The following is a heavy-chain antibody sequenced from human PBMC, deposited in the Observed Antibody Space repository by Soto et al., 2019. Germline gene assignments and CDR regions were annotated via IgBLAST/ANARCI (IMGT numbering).Heavy chain of an antibody. V-gene: IGHV6-1*01. J-gene: IGHJ6*03. CDR2: TYYRSRWYN. D-gene: IGHD1-7*01. CDR3: AGTSSLQWYYMDV. CDR1: GDSVSSNSAA. Sequence: QIQLQQSGPGLVRPSQTLSLTCAISGDSVSSNSAAWNWIRQSPSRGLEWLGRTYYRSRWYNDYAVSVRSRITVNADTSKNQFSLHLNSVTPEDTAAYYCAGTSSLQWYYMDVWDKGTTVTVSS.